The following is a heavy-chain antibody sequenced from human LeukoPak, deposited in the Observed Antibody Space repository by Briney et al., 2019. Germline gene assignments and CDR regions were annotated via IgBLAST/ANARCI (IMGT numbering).Heavy chain of an antibody. Sequence: ASVKVSCKASGYTLPTYVINWVRQAPGQGLEWMGCISAYNGDTNYAQKLQGRVTMTTDTSTYTAYMELRSLRSDDTAVYYCARGGYSYGQHAFDIWGQGTMVTVSS. D-gene: IGHD5-18*01. V-gene: IGHV1-18*01. CDR2: ISAYNGDT. CDR3: ARGGYSYGQHAFDI. J-gene: IGHJ3*02. CDR1: GYTLPTYV.